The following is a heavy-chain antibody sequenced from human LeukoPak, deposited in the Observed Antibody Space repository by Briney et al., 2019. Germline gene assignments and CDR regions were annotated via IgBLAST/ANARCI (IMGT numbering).Heavy chain of an antibody. CDR3: ARCQRDILTGIDY. V-gene: IGHV3-21*01. CDR2: ISSSSSYK. Sequence: PGGSLRLSCAASGFTSSSYSMNWVRQAPGKGLEWVSSISSSSSYKYYADSVKGRFTISRDNAKNSLYLQMNSLRAEDTAVYYCARCQRDILTGIDYWGQGTLVTVSS. CDR1: GFTSSSYS. J-gene: IGHJ4*02. D-gene: IGHD3-9*01.